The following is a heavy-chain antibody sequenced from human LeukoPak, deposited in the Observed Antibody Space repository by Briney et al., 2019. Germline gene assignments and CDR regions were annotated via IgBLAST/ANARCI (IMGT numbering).Heavy chain of an antibody. D-gene: IGHD3-22*01. CDR1: GYTFTDYY. J-gene: IGHJ6*03. Sequence: ASVKVSCKASGYTFTDYYMHWVRQAPGQGLEWMGWINTNTGNPTYAQGFTGRFVFSLDTSVSTAYYCARERNDCYGSSGCVGDSYMDVWGKGTTVTVSS. V-gene: IGHV7-4-1*01. CDR2: INTNTGNP. CDR3: GDSYMDV.